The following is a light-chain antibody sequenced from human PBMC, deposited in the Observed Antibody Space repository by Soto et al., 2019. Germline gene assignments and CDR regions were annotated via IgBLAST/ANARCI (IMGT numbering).Light chain of an antibody. CDR1: SSNIGAGYE. J-gene: IGLJ1*01. V-gene: IGLV1-40*01. Sequence: QSVPTQPPSVSGAPGQRVTISCTGSSSNIGAGYEVHWYQQLPGTAPKLLIYGNSNRPSGVPDRFSGSKSGTSASLAITGLQAEDEADYYCQSYDSSLSALYVFGTGTKLTVL. CDR3: QSYDSSLSALYV. CDR2: GNS.